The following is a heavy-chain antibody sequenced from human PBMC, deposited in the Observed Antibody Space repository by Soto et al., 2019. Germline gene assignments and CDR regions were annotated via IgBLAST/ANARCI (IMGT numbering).Heavy chain of an antibody. J-gene: IGHJ6*02. CDR1: GYTFTSYD. Sequence: QVQLVQSGAEVKKPGASVKVSCKASGYTFTSYDINWVRQATGQGLEWMGWMNPNSGNTGYAQKFQGRVTMTRNTSISTAYMELSSLRSEDTAVYYCARGRVLRYFDWLLYPESRQDYGMDVWGQGTTVTVSS. CDR3: ARGRVLRYFDWLLYPESRQDYGMDV. V-gene: IGHV1-8*01. D-gene: IGHD3-9*01. CDR2: MNPNSGNT.